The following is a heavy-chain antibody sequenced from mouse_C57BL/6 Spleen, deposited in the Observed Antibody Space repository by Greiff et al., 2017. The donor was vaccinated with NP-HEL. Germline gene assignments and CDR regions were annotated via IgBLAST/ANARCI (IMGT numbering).Heavy chain of an antibody. V-gene: IGHV5-12*01. D-gene: IGHD1-1*01. CDR1: GFTFSDYY. J-gene: IGHJ1*03. CDR3: ARPHYYGSSYGYFDV. CDR2: ISNGGGST. Sequence: EVQRVESGGGLVQPGGSLKLSCAASGFTFSDYYMYWVRQTPEKRLEWVAYISNGGGSTYYPDTVKGRFTISRDNAKNTLYLKMSRLKSEDTAMYYCARPHYYGSSYGYFDVWGTGTTVTVSS.